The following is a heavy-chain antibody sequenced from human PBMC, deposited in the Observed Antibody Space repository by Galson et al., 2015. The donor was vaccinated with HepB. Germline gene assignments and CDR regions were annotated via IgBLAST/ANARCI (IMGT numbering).Heavy chain of an antibody. Sequence: SLRLSCAASGFTFSSYAMSWVRQAPGKGLEWVSAISGSGGSTYYADSVKGRFTISRDNSKNTLYLEMNSLRAEDTAVYYCAKRGSGAFVGADWGQGTMVTVSS. CDR3: AKRGSGAFVGAD. V-gene: IGHV3-23*01. J-gene: IGHJ4*02. CDR2: ISGSGGST. CDR1: GFTFSSYA. D-gene: IGHD3-16*01.